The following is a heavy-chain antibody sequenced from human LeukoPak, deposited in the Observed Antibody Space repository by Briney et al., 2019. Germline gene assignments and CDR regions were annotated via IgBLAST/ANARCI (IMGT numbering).Heavy chain of an antibody. CDR3: ARDRMVGATVAFDI. CDR2: IKQDGSEK. CDR1: GFTFSSYW. D-gene: IGHD1-26*01. Sequence: GGSLRLSCAASGFTFSSYWMSWVRQAPGKGLEWVANIKQDGSEKYYVDSVKGRFTISRDNAKNSLYLQMNSLRAEDTAVYYCARDRMVGATVAFDIWGQGTMVTVSS. J-gene: IGHJ3*02. V-gene: IGHV3-7*01.